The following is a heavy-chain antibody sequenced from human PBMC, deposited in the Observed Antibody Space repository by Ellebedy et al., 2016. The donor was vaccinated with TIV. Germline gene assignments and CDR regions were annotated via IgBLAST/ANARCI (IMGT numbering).Heavy chain of an antibody. Sequence: GESLKISCAASGLSFSTYWMHWVRQVPGKGLVWVSHISDDGSSTNYADPVKGRFTISRDHAKNTLYLQMNNLRADDTALYDCATTFADAGGYWGQGTLVTVS. CDR1: GLSFSTYW. J-gene: IGHJ4*02. V-gene: IGHV3-74*01. CDR3: ATTFADAGGY. CDR2: ISDDGSST. D-gene: IGHD4-23*01.